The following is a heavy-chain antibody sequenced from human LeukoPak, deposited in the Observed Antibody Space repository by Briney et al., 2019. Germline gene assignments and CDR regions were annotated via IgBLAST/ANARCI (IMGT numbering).Heavy chain of an antibody. D-gene: IGHD5-24*01. V-gene: IGHV4-59*01. J-gene: IGHJ2*01. Sequence: SETLSLTCTVSGGSISSYYWSWIRQPPGKGLEWIGYYSGSTNYNPSLKSRVTISVDTSKNQFSLKLSSVTAADTAVYYCAKEGGDGYNLWYFDLWGRGTLVTVSS. CDR1: GGSISSYY. CDR2: YSGST. CDR3: AKEGGDGYNLWYFDL.